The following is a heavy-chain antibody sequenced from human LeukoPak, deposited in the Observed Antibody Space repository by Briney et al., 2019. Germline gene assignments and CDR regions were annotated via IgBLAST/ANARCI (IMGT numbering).Heavy chain of an antibody. CDR1: GGSISSYY. CDR3: AKGRRDWNDVYDY. CDR2: IYYSGST. D-gene: IGHD1-1*01. J-gene: IGHJ4*02. Sequence: SETLSLTCTVSGGSISSYYWSWIRQPPGKGLEWIGYIYYSGSTNYNPSLKSRVTISVDTSKNQFSLQLSSVTAADTAVYYCAKGRRDWNDVYDYWGQGTLVTVSS. V-gene: IGHV4-59*08.